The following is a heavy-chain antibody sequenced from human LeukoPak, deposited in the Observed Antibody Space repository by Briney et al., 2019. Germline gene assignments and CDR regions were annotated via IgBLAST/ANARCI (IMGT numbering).Heavy chain of an antibody. J-gene: IGHJ4*02. CDR3: ARVDKKYEVSGYRSFDY. V-gene: IGHV3-7*01. CDR1: GFTFSNHW. D-gene: IGHD3-22*01. Sequence: PGGSLRLSCAASGFTFSNHWMSWVRQAPGKGLEWVANIKEDASETWYVDSVKGRFTVSRDNAKNSLYLQMNSLGDDDTAVYYCARVDKKYEVSGYRSFDYWGQGTLVTVSS. CDR2: IKEDASET.